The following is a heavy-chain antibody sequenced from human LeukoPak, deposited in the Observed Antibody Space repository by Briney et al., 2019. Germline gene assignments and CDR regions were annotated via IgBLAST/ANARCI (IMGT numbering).Heavy chain of an antibody. CDR3: ARVEAVAGKLEYFQH. CDR2: INPSGGST. D-gene: IGHD6-19*01. Sequence: ASVKVSCKASGYAFTSYYMHSVRQAPGQGLEWLRIINPSGGSTSYAQKFQGRVTMTRDTSTSTVYMELSSLRSEDTAVYYCARVEAVAGKLEYFQHWGQGTLVTVSS. CDR1: GYAFTSYY. J-gene: IGHJ1*01. V-gene: IGHV1-46*01.